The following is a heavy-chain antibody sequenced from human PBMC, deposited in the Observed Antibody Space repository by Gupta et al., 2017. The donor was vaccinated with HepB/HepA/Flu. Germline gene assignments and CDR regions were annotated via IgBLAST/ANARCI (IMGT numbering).Heavy chain of an antibody. CDR2: ICGDRDYT. CDR3: AIDAGDISYYPEDGIDV. D-gene: IGHD3-10*01. V-gene: IGHV3-43*02. Sequence: VQLVESGGGVGQPGGSPGLPCASPGFTFPGLDMYWVRRAPGKGREWVSLICGDRDYTYYGDSGRGLITIFRNNRKNILNPQMDRLSSEDAAIYYCAIDAGDISYYPEDGIDVWGQGTSVTVSS. J-gene: IGHJ6*02. CDR1: GFTFPGLD.